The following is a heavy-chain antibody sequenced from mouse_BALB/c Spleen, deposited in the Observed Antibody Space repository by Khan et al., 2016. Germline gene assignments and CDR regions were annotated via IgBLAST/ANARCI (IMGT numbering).Heavy chain of an antibody. Sequence: EVQLQASGPGLVKPSQSLSLTCTVTVYSITSDYAWNWIRQFPGNKLEWMGYISYSGSTNYNPSLKSRVSITRDTSKNQVFLQLNSVTTEDTATYYCARSFGYRGFAYWGQGTLVTVSA. CDR1: VYSITSDYA. CDR2: ISYSGST. CDR3: ARSFGYRGFAY. J-gene: IGHJ3*01. V-gene: IGHV3-2*02. D-gene: IGHD2-2*01.